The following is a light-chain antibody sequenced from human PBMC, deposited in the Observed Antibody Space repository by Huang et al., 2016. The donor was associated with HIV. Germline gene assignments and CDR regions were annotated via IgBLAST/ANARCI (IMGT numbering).Light chain of an antibody. Sequence: EIVLTQSPGTLSLSPGERATLSCRASQSVSSNLAWYQQKPGQAPRLLIYDASIMATGIPDRFSGGGSGTDFTLTISRLEPEDFALYYCQQYGSSPITFGQGTRLDIK. V-gene: IGKV3-20*01. CDR1: QSVSSN. CDR3: QQYGSSPIT. CDR2: DAS. J-gene: IGKJ5*01.